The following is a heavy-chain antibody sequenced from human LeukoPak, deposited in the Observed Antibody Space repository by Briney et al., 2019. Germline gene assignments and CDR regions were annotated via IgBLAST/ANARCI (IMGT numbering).Heavy chain of an antibody. Sequence: QSGGSLRLSCAAPGFTFSSYGMHWVRQAPGKGLEWVAVISYDGSNKYYADSVKGRFTISRDNSKNTLYLQMNSLRAEDTAVYYCIGWPRNGFDIWGQGTMVTVSS. V-gene: IGHV3-30*03. CDR2: ISYDGSNK. D-gene: IGHD1-14*01. J-gene: IGHJ3*02. CDR3: IGWPRNGFDI. CDR1: GFTFSSYG.